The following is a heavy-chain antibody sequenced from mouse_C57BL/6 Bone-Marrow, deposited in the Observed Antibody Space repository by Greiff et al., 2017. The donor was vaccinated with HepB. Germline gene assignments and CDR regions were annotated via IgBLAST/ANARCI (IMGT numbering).Heavy chain of an antibody. V-gene: IGHV1-81*01. CDR2: IYPRSGNT. CDR1: GYTFTSYG. D-gene: IGHD1-1*01. Sequence: LVESGAELARPGASVKLSCKASGYTFTSYGISWVKQRTGQGLEWIGEIYPRSGNTYYNEKFKGKATLTADKSSSTAYMELRSLTSEDSAVYFCADYGSSPWFAYWGQGTLVTVSA. J-gene: IGHJ3*01. CDR3: ADYGSSPWFAY.